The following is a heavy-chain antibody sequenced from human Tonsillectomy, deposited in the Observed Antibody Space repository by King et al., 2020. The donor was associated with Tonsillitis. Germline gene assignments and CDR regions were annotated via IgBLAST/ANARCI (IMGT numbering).Heavy chain of an antibody. CDR3: AHWGHCTSVVCSDAFDV. V-gene: IGHV2-5*02. CDR2: IYWDDDK. CDR1: GFSLTTSGVG. D-gene: IGHD2-8*01. J-gene: IGHJ3*01. Sequence: QITLNESGPTLVKPTQTLTLTCTFSGFSLTTSGVGVGWIRQPPGKALEWLALIYWDDDKRYSPSLKSRLTITKGTSKNQVVLTVTNMDPVDTATYYCAHWGHCTSVVCSDAFDVWGQGTMVTVSS.